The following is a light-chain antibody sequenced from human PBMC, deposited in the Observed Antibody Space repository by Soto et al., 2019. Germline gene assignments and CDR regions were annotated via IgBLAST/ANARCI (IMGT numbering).Light chain of an antibody. J-gene: IGKJ5*01. Sequence: EIVLTQSPATLSLSPGERATLSCRASQSGSRYLAWYQQKPGQAPRLLIYDASSRATGIPARFSGSGSGTDFTLAISSLEPEDFAVYYCQQRNSWPLTFGQGTRLEIK. CDR3: QQRNSWPLT. CDR1: QSGSRY. CDR2: DAS. V-gene: IGKV3-11*01.